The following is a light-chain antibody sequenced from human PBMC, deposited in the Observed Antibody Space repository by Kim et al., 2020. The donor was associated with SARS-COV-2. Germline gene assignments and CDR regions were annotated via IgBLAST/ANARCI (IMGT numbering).Light chain of an antibody. V-gene: IGKV3-15*01. CDR1: QSVGSN. J-gene: IGKJ2*01. CDR2: DGS. Sequence: EIVMTQSPATLSVSPGERATLSCRASQSVGSNLAWYQQKPGLGPRVLIYDGSTRVRGFPARFSGSGSGTEFTLTISSLQSEDFAIYFCQQYKDWYTFGQGTKLEI. CDR3: QQYKDWYT.